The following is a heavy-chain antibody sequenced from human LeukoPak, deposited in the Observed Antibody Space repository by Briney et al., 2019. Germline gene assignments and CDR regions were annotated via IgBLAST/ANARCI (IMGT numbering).Heavy chain of an antibody. J-gene: IGHJ4*02. CDR2: ISYDGTNK. V-gene: IGHV3-30*18. D-gene: IGHD5-24*01. CDR3: AKGEYHQDGIGENRFDN. Sequence: GGSLRLSCAASGFTFDDYAMHWVRQAPGKGLEWVAAISYDGTNKYYADSVKGRFTISRDNSKNTLFLQMDSLRAEDTAVYYCAKGEYHQDGIGENRFDNWGQGALVTVSS. CDR1: GFTFDDYA.